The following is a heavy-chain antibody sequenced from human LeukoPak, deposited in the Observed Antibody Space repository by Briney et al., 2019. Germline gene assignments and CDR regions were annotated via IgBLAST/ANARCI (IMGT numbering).Heavy chain of an antibody. Sequence: PSETLSLTCTVSGGSISSSSYYWGWIRQPPGKGLEWIGNIYYSGSTYYNPSLKSRVTISVDTSKNQFSLKLSSVTAADTAVYYCARVIHSSGYFQTYCYMDVWGKGTTVTVSS. CDR1: GGSISSSSYY. D-gene: IGHD3-22*01. V-gene: IGHV4-39*07. CDR2: IYYSGST. CDR3: ARVIHSSGYFQTYCYMDV. J-gene: IGHJ6*03.